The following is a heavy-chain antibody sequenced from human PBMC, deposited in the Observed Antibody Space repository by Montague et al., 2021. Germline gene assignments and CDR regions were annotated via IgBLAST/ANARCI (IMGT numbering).Heavy chain of an antibody. CDR1: GASISDYY. D-gene: IGHD1-14*01. CDR3: AVTNPYYYYGMDV. Sequence: SETLSLTCSVSGASISDYYWSWIRQPPGKGLEWIGYIYYSRRTNYNPSLKSRVTISVDTSKNQFSLKLSSVTAADTAFYYCAVTNPYYYYGMDVWGQGTTVTVP. J-gene: IGHJ6*02. V-gene: IGHV4-59*01. CDR2: IYYSRRT.